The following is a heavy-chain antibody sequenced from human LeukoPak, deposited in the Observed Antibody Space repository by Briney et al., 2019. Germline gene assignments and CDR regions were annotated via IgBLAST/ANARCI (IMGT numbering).Heavy chain of an antibody. D-gene: IGHD3-10*01. CDR3: ARQSRGGFGELPKYYFDY. CDR2: IYYSGST. CDR1: GYSISSGYY. Sequence: SETLSLTCTVSGYSISSGYYWGWIRQPPGKGLEWIGSIYYSGSTYYNPSLKSRVTISVDTSKNQFSLKLSSVTAADTAVYYCARQSRGGFGELPKYYFDYWGQGTLVTVSS. J-gene: IGHJ4*02. V-gene: IGHV4-38-2*02.